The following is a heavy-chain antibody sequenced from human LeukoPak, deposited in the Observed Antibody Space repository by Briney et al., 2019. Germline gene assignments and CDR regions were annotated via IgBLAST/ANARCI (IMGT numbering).Heavy chain of an antibody. CDR3: ARVCSSTSCYLGDYGMDV. D-gene: IGHD2-2*01. V-gene: IGHV1-2*02. Sequence: ASVKVSCKASGYTFTGYYMHWVRQAPGQGLEWMGWINPNSGGTNYAQKFQGRVTMTRDTSISTAYMELSRLRSDDTAVYYCARVCSSTSCYLGDYGMDVWGQGTTVTVSS. J-gene: IGHJ6*02. CDR2: INPNSGGT. CDR1: GYTFTGYY.